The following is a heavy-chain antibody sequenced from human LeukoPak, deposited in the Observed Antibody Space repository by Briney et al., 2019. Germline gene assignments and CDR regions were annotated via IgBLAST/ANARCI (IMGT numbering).Heavy chain of an antibody. CDR2: IYTTGST. J-gene: IGHJ5*02. CDR1: GGSISNYY. V-gene: IGHV4-4*07. Sequence: SETLSLTCSVSGGSISNYYWSWIRKPAGRELEWIGHIYTTGSTNYNPSLKSRATMSVDTSKNHFSLKLSSVTAADTAVYYCARDPTTNGWAANWFDPWGQGSLVIISS. CDR3: ARDPTTNGWAANWFDP. D-gene: IGHD6-19*01.